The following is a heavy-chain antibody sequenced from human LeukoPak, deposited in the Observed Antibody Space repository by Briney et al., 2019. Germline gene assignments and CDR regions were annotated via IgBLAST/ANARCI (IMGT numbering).Heavy chain of an antibody. CDR3: ARVRDGDYDSSGYLDY. Sequence: PSETLSLTCTVSGGSISSYYWSWIRQPPGKGLEWIGYIFYSGSTNYNPSLKSRVSISVDTSKNQFSLKLSSVTAADTAVYYCARVRDGDYDSSGYLDYWGQGTLVTVSP. J-gene: IGHJ4*02. CDR2: IFYSGST. CDR1: GGSISSYY. V-gene: IGHV4-59*01. D-gene: IGHD3-22*01.